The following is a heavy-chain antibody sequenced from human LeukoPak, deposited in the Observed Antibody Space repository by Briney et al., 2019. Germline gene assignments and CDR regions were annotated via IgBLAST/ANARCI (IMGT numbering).Heavy chain of an antibody. V-gene: IGHV1-18*01. CDR1: GYTFTSYG. CDR3: ARGMLRGSYSVARPPFDY. Sequence: ASVKVSCKASGYTFTSYGISWVRQAPGQGLEWMGWISAYNGNTNYVQKLQGRVTMTTDTSTSTAYMELRSLRSDDTAVYYCARGMLRGSYSVARPPFDYWGQGTLVTVSS. J-gene: IGHJ4*02. D-gene: IGHD1-26*01. CDR2: ISAYNGNT.